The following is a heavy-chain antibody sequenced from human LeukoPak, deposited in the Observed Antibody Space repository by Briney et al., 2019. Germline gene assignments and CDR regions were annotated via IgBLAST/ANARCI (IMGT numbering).Heavy chain of an antibody. CDR3: SREGRDYYDDLTVNSQRYYYYYMDA. V-gene: IGHV4-34*01. Sequence: PSETLSLTCAVYGGSFSGYYWSWIRQPPGKGLEWIGEINHSGSTNYNPSLKSRVTISVDTSKNQFSLKVRSVTAADTAVYYCSREGRDYYDDLTVNSQRYYYYYMDAWGNGTTVTVSS. CDR2: INHSGST. J-gene: IGHJ6*03. CDR1: GGSFSGYY. D-gene: IGHD3-9*01.